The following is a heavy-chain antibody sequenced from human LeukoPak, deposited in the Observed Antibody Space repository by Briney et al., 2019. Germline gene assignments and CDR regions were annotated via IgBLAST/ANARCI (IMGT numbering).Heavy chain of an antibody. CDR2: INHSGST. Sequence: SETLSLTCAVYGGSFSGYYWSWIRQPPGKGLEWIGEINHSGSTNYNPSLKSRVTISVDTSKNQFSLKLSSVTAADTAVYYCARDIVVVPAATRWDYWGQGTLVTVSS. CDR3: ARDIVVVPAATRWDY. CDR1: GGSFSGYY. J-gene: IGHJ4*02. V-gene: IGHV4-34*01. D-gene: IGHD2-2*01.